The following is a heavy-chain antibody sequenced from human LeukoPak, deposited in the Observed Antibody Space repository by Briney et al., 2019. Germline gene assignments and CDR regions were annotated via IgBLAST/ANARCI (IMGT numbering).Heavy chain of an antibody. Sequence: GGSLRLSCAASGFTFDDYGMTWVRQAPGKGLEWVSGINWNGGTTGYADSVKGRFTISRDNAKNSLHLQMNSLRAEDTALYYCARGYSGYGGYYYHYMDVWGKGTTVTISS. J-gene: IGHJ6*03. CDR2: INWNGGTT. V-gene: IGHV3-20*04. CDR3: ARGYSGYGGYYYHYMDV. CDR1: GFTFDDYG. D-gene: IGHD5-12*01.